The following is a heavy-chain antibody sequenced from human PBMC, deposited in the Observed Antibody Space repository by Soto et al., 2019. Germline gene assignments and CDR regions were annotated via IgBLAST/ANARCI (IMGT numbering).Heavy chain of an antibody. CDR1: GYTFTSYG. CDR2: ISTYNGNT. Sequence: QVQLVQSGAEVKKPGASVKVSCKASGYTFTSYGISWVRQAPGQGLEWMGWISTYNGNTNFTQKLQGRVTMTTDTSTSTAYMEPRSLRSDDTAVYYCARDREYNWNYNWFDPWGQGTLVAVSS. CDR3: ARDREYNWNYNWFDP. D-gene: IGHD1-7*01. V-gene: IGHV1-18*01. J-gene: IGHJ5*02.